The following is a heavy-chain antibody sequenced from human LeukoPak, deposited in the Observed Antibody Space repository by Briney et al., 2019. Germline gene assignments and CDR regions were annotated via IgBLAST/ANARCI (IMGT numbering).Heavy chain of an antibody. V-gene: IGHV5-51*01. CDR2: IYPADSDT. Sequence: GESLKISCENSGYNFTSYWIAWVRQMPGKGLEWMGIIYPADSDTRYSPSFQGQVTISADKSISTAYLQWSSLKASDTAMYYCVLWDFWSGYEYYFDYWGQGTLVTVSS. CDR3: VLWDFWSGYEYYFDY. J-gene: IGHJ4*02. CDR1: GYNFTSYW. D-gene: IGHD3-3*01.